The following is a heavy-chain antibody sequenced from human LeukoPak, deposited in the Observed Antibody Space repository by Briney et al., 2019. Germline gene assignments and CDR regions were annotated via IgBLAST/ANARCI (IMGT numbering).Heavy chain of an antibody. V-gene: IGHV3-7*04. J-gene: IGHJ4*02. CDR3: AKDNPLPL. Sequence: PGGSLRLSCEASGFTFSNNWMTWVRQAPGKGLEWVANIKQDGTKTYYVDSVKGRFTISRDKAKNSVYLQMNSLRAEDTAVYSCAKDNPLPLWGQGTLVSVSS. CDR1: GFTFSNNW. D-gene: IGHD1-14*01. CDR2: IKQDGTKT.